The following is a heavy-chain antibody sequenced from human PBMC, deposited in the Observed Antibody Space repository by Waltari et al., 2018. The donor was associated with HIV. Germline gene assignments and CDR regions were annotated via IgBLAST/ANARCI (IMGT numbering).Heavy chain of an antibody. CDR2: IWYDGSKK. CDR3: ARKYSSSWGAPFDY. CDR1: GCTLRSYV. Sequence: QVQLVESGGGVVQPGRSLRLSCVTSGCTLRSYVMHGVRQDPGKGREGGTVIWYDGSKKYYADSVKGRFTSSRYNSKNTLYLQMNSLRIEDTAVYYCARKYSSSWGAPFDYWGQGTLVTVSS. V-gene: IGHV3-33*01. J-gene: IGHJ4*02. D-gene: IGHD6-13*01.